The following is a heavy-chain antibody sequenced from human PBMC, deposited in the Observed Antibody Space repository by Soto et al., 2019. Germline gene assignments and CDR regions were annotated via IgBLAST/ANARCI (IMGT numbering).Heavy chain of an antibody. D-gene: IGHD2-15*01. CDR1: GYMFTTDW. V-gene: IGHV5-51*01. Sequence: GESLKISCKGSGYMFTTDWIAWVRQMPGKGLEWMGIIYPGDSDSRYSPSFQGQVTISADKSISTAYLQWSSLKASDTAMYYCARQEDNTSNGMDVWGQGTTVTVSS. CDR3: ARQEDNTSNGMDV. J-gene: IGHJ6*02. CDR2: IYPGDSDS.